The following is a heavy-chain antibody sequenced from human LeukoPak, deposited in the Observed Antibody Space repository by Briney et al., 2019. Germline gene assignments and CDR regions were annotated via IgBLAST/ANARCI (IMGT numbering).Heavy chain of an antibody. CDR2: ISSSSSYI. Sequence: GGSLRLSCAASGFTFSSYSMNWVRQAPGKGLEWVSSISSSSSYIYYAGSVKGRFTISRDNAKNSLYLQMNSLRAEDTAVYYCARLGFRSSWSYGMDVWGQGTTVTVSS. V-gene: IGHV3-21*04. J-gene: IGHJ6*02. CDR1: GFTFSSYS. CDR3: ARLGFRSSWSYGMDV. D-gene: IGHD6-13*01.